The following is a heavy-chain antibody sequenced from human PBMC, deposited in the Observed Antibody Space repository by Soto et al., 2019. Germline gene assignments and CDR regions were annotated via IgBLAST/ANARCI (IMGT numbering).Heavy chain of an antibody. J-gene: IGHJ6*02. CDR2: IYYSGST. CDR1: GGSISSGGYY. CDR3: ARDGCSSSSCYDYYYGMDV. V-gene: IGHV4-31*03. D-gene: IGHD2-2*01. Sequence: PSETLSLTCTVSGGSISSGGYYWSWIRQHPGKGLEWIGYIYYSGSTYYNPSLKSRVTISVDTSKNQFSLKLSSVTAADTAVYYCARDGCSSSSCYDYYYGMDVWGQGTTVTVCS.